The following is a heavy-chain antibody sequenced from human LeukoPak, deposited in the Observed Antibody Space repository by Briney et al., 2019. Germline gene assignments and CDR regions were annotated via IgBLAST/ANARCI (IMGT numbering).Heavy chain of an antibody. J-gene: IGHJ4*02. D-gene: IGHD4-17*01. CDR1: GYTFTGYY. CDR2: INPNSGGT. Sequence: ASVKVSCKASGYTFTGYYMHWVRQAPGQGLEWMGWINPNSGGTNYAQKLQGRVTMTRDTSISTAYMELSRLRSDDTAVYYCARDRYGDYLFDYWGQGTLVTVSS. CDR3: ARDRYGDYLFDY. V-gene: IGHV1-2*02.